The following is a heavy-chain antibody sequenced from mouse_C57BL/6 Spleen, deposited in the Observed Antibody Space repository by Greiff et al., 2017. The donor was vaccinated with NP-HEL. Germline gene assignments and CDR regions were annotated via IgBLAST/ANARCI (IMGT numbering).Heavy chain of an antibody. Sequence: DVQLQESGPGLVKPSQSLSLTCSVTGYSITSGYYWNWIRQFPGNKREWMGYISYDGSNNYNPSLKNRISITRDTSKNQFFLKLNSVTTEDTATYYCARGGFYGSSFDYWGQGTTLTVSS. D-gene: IGHD1-1*01. J-gene: IGHJ2*01. V-gene: IGHV3-6*01. CDR1: GYSITSGYY. CDR3: ARGGFYGSSFDY. CDR2: ISYDGSN.